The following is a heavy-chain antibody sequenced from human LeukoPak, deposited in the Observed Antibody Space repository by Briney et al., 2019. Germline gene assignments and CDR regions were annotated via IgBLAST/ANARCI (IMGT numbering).Heavy chain of an antibody. Sequence: ASVKVSCKASGYTFTSYYMHWVRQAPGQGLEWMGIINPSGGSTSYAQKFQGRVTMTRDTSTSTVYMELSSLRSDDTAVYYCATSIAAAGYGMDVWGQGTTVTVSS. J-gene: IGHJ6*02. CDR2: INPSGGST. CDR3: ATSIAAAGYGMDV. V-gene: IGHV1-46*01. CDR1: GYTFTSYY. D-gene: IGHD6-13*01.